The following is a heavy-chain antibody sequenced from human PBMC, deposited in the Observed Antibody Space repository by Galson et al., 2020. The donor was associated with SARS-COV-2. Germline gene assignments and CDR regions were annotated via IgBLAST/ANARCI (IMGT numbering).Heavy chain of an antibody. CDR3: ARESDPSGGTPTYYYYGMDV. CDR2: IYSGGST. CDR1: GFTVSSNY. J-gene: IGHJ6*02. V-gene: IGHV3-53*01. D-gene: IGHD3-10*01. Sequence: GESLKISCAASGFTVSSNYMSWVRQAPGKGLEWVSVIYSGGSTYYADSVKGRFTISRDNSKNTLYLQMNSLRAEDTAVYYCARESDPSGGTPTYYYYGMDVWGQGTTVTVSS.